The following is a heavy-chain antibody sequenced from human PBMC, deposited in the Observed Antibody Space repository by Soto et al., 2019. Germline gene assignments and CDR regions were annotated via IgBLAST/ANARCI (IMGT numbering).Heavy chain of an antibody. V-gene: IGHV3-9*01. D-gene: IGHD6-19*01. CDR1: GFTFDDHA. CDR2: ISWNSGYI. Sequence: GGSLRLSCIASGFTFDDHAMHWVRQAPGKGLEWVSGISWNSGYIGYADSVKGRFTISRDNAKNSVHLQLNSVTPEDTAVYYCARDRGSSSGWLNNWFDPWGQGTLVTV. J-gene: IGHJ5*02. CDR3: ARDRGSSSGWLNNWFDP.